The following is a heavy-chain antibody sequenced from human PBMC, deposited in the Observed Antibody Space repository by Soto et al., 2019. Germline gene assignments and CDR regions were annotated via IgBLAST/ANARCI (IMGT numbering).Heavy chain of an antibody. Sequence: SETLSLTCAVSGSSITITHYWGWIRQPPRKGLEWIGSIHHSGSVFESGSTHYNPSFKSRVTISADTSRNQFSLKLTSVTAADTAVYYCARNSSSSYFDYWGRGTLVTVSS. CDR1: GSSITITHY. CDR2: IHHSGSVFESGST. V-gene: IGHV4-38-2*01. J-gene: IGHJ4*02. CDR3: ARNSSSSYFDY. D-gene: IGHD6-13*01.